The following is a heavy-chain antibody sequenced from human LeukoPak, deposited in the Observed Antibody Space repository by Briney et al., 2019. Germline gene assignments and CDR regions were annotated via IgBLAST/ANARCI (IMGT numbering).Heavy chain of an antibody. CDR1: GFTFSSYS. J-gene: IGHJ4*02. Sequence: GGSLRLSCAASGFTFSSYSMNWVRQAPGKGLEWVSAISGSGGSTYYADSVKGRFTISRDNSKNTLYLQMNSLRAEDTAVYYCAKATGAGFDYWGQGTLVTVSS. D-gene: IGHD3-10*01. CDR2: ISGSGGST. V-gene: IGHV3-23*01. CDR3: AKATGAGFDY.